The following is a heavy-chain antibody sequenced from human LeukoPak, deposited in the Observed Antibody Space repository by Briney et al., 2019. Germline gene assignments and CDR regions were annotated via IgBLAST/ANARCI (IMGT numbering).Heavy chain of an antibody. J-gene: IGHJ3*02. V-gene: IGHV4-61*08. Sequence: SETLSLTCAVSGGSISSGGYSWSWIRQPPGKGLEWIGYIYYSGSTNYNPSLKSRVTISVDTSKNQFSLKLSSVTAADTAVYYCARGGFGRITMIVVAVDAFDIWGQGTMVTVSS. CDR1: GGSISSGGYS. CDR3: ARGGFGRITMIVVAVDAFDI. D-gene: IGHD3-22*01. CDR2: IYYSGST.